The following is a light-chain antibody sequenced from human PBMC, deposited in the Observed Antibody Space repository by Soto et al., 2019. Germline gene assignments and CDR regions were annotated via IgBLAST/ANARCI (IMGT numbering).Light chain of an antibody. V-gene: IGLV4-60*02. CDR1: SGHSSYI. CDR2: LEGSGSY. Sequence: PVLTQSSSASASLGSSVKLTCTLSSGHSSYIIAWHQQQPGKAPRYLMKLEGSGSYNKGSGVPDRFSGSSSGADRYLTISNLQFEDEADYYCETWDSNTRVFGGETKVTGL. CDR3: ETWDSNTRV. J-gene: IGLJ3*02.